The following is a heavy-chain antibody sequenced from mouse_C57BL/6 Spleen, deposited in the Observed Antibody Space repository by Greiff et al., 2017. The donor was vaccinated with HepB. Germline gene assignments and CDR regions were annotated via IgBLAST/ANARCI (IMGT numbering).Heavy chain of an antibody. J-gene: IGHJ3*01. CDR3: ARPPSAYYSKGFAY. D-gene: IGHD2-5*01. V-gene: IGHV2-2*01. Sequence: VMLVESGPGLVQPSQSLSITCTVSGFSLTSYGVHWVRQSPGKGLEWLGVIWSGGSTDYNAAFISRLSISKDNSKSQVFFKMNSLQADDTAIYYCARPPSAYYSKGFAYWGQGTLVTVSA. CDR1: GFSLTSYG. CDR2: IWSGGST.